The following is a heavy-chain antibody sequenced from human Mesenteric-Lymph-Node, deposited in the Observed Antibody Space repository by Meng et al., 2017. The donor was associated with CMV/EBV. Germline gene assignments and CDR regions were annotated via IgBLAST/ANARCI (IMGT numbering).Heavy chain of an antibody. J-gene: IGHJ4*02. CDR2: INPNTGGT. CDR1: GYTFTSYD. V-gene: IGHV1-2*02. Sequence: ASVKVSCKASGYTFTSYDINWVRQAPGQGFEWMGWINPNTGGTEYAQKFQGRVTMTRETSISTAYMELSSLRSDDTAVYYCASGGHGSSWYSLDYWGQGTLVTVSS. D-gene: IGHD6-13*01. CDR3: ASGGHGSSWYSLDY.